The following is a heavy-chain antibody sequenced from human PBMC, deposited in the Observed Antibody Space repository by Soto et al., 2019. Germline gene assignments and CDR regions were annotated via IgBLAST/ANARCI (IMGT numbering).Heavy chain of an antibody. J-gene: IGHJ3*02. Sequence: SETLSLTCTVSGGSIGSGDYYWRWIRQPPGKGLEWIGYIYYSGSTYYNPSLKSRVTISVDTSKNQFYLKLSSVTAADTAGYYCARDGDYYHISGYYGGDASDIWGKGTRGT. D-gene: IGHD3-22*01. CDR1: GGSIGSGDYY. CDR3: ARDGDYYHISGYYGGDASDI. CDR2: IYYSGST. V-gene: IGHV4-30-4*01.